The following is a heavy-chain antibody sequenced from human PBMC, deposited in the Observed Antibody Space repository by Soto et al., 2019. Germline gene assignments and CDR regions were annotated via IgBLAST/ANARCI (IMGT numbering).Heavy chain of an antibody. V-gene: IGHV3-30*18. J-gene: IGHJ4*02. D-gene: IGHD2-8*01. Sequence: SLRLSCAASGLSFSNYGMHWVRQAPGKGLEWVAVISYDGSSKYHADSVKGRFTISRDNSKNTLHLQMNSLRAEDTAVYYCSKDRRGGRAVLDSWGQGTPVTVSS. CDR1: GLSFSNYG. CDR3: SKDRRGGRAVLDS. CDR2: ISYDGSSK.